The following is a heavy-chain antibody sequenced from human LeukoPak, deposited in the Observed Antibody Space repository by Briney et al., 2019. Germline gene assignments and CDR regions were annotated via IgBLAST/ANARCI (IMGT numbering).Heavy chain of an antibody. D-gene: IGHD6-19*01. J-gene: IGHJ5*02. CDR3: ARGKQWLVRWFDP. CDR1: GGSFSGYY. Sequence: SETLSLTCAVYGGSFSGYYWSWIRQPPGKGLEWIGYIYYSGSTNYNPSLKSRVTISVDTSKNQFSLKLSSVTAADTAVYYCARGKQWLVRWFDPWGQGTLVTVSS. V-gene: IGHV4-59*12. CDR2: IYYSGST.